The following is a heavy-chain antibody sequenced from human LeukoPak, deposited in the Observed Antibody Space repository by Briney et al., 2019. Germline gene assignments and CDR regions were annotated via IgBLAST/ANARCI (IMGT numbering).Heavy chain of an antibody. D-gene: IGHD3-16*01. CDR2: IYSGGGT. Sequence: GGSLRLSCAASGFTVSSNYMSWVRQAPGKGLEWVSVIYSGGGTYYADSVKGRFTISRDNSKNTLYLQMNSLRAEDTAVYYCARARGGIRFDYWGQGTLVTVSS. J-gene: IGHJ4*02. CDR3: ARARGGIRFDY. V-gene: IGHV3-53*01. CDR1: GFTVSSNY.